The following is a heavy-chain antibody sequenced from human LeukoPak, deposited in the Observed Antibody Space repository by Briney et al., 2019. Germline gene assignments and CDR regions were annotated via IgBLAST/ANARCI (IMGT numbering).Heavy chain of an antibody. CDR2: IGAYNGNT. CDR3: AREGLIVVVPAAIEDYYYGMDV. Sequence: ASVKVSRKASGYTFTSYGISWVRQAPGQGLEWMGWIGAYNGNTNYAQKLQGRVTMTTDTSTSTAYMELRSLRSDDTAVYYCAREGLIVVVPAAIEDYYYGMDVWGQGTTVTVSS. V-gene: IGHV1-18*01. CDR1: GYTFTSYG. D-gene: IGHD2-2*02. J-gene: IGHJ6*02.